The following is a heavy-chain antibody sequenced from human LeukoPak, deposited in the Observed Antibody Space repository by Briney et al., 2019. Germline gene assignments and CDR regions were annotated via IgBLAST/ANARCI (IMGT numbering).Heavy chain of an antibody. J-gene: IGHJ4*02. V-gene: IGHV4-61*01. D-gene: IGHD4-23*01. Sequence: PSETLPLTCTVSGGSVSSGSDYWSWIRQPPGKGLEWIGYIYYSGSTNYNPSLKSRVTISVDTSKNQFSLKLSSVTAADTAVYYCARGTVAVFDYWGQGTLVTVSS. CDR2: IYYSGST. CDR1: GGSVSSGSDY. CDR3: ARGTVAVFDY.